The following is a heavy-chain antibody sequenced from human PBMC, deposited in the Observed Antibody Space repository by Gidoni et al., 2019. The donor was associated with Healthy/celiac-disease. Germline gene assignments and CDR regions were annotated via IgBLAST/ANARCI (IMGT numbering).Heavy chain of an antibody. V-gene: IGHV3-23*01. CDR2: ISGGGGRT. CDR1: GSTFRSYA. D-gene: IGHD3-10*01. Sequence: EVRLCDSGDGLLQPGGSLRLSCAPSGSTFRSYAMSWVRQAPGKGREWVYAISGGGGRTYYADSVKGRFTISRDNSKNTLYLQMNSLRAEDTAVYYCAKGEGVISWYGMDVWGQGTTVTVSS. CDR3: AKGEGVISWYGMDV. J-gene: IGHJ6*02.